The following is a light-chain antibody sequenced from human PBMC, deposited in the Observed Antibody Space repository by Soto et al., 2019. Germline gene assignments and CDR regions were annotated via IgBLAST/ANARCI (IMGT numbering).Light chain of an antibody. J-gene: IGKJ1*01. V-gene: IGKV1-39*01. CDR1: QSISLF. Sequence: DIQMTQSPSSLSASVGDTVTITCRASQSISLFLNWYQQKPGKAPKLLIYAASSLQSGLPSRFSGNGSGTDFTLTISSLQPEDIATYYCHQTDSIPETFGQGTKVEIK. CDR2: AAS. CDR3: HQTDSIPET.